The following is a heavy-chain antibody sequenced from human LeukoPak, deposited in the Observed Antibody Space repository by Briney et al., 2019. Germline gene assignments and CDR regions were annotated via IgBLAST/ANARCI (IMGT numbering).Heavy chain of an antibody. CDR2: ISYSGGTT. Sequence: HPGGSLRLSCASSGFTFTSYAVSWVRQAPGKGLEWVSTISYSGGTTYHTDSVRGRFTISRDISKNTVYLQMNSLKAEDTAVYYCAKVAEMATQYYNWYFDLWGRGTLVTVSS. D-gene: IGHD5-24*01. CDR3: AKVAEMATQYYNWYFDL. CDR1: GFTFTSYA. V-gene: IGHV3-23*01. J-gene: IGHJ2*01.